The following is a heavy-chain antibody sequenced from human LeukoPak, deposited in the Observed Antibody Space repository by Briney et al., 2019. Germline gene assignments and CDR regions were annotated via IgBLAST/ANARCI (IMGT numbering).Heavy chain of an antibody. CDR2: IYYSGST. CDR3: ARWEYCSGGSCYSGYYGMDV. D-gene: IGHD2-15*01. V-gene: IGHV4-39*01. Sequence: SETLSLTCTVSGGSISSSSYYWGWIRQPPGKGLEWIGSIYYSGSTYYNPSLESRVTISVDTSKNQFSLKLSSVTAADTAVYYCARWEYCSGGSCYSGYYGMDVWGQGTTVTVSS. CDR1: GGSISSSSYY. J-gene: IGHJ6*02.